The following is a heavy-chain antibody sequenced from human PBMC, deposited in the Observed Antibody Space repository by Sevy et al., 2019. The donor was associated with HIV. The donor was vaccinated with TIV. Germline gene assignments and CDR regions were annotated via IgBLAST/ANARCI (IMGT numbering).Heavy chain of an antibody. CDR2: VYDSGNP. D-gene: IGHD3-22*01. CDR3: ARGGGIYYDSCGFHPQYYFDS. V-gene: IGHV4-59*01. CDR1: GGSINSFF. J-gene: IGHJ4*02. Sequence: SETLSLTCAVSGGSINSFFWSWIRQSPGKGLEWIGYVYDSGNPEYNPSLRSRVTISVDTSKKQFSLKLSSVTAADTAVYYCARGGGIYYDSCGFHPQYYFDSWGQGTLVTVSS.